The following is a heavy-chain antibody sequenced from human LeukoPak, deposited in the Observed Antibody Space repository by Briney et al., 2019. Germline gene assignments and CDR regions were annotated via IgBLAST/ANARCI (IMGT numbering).Heavy chain of an antibody. D-gene: IGHD6-13*01. J-gene: IGHJ5*02. CDR2: IDPNSGGP. V-gene: IGHV1-2*02. CDR1: GYTFIDYY. Sequence: ASVKVSCKASGYTFIDYYIHWVRQAPGQGLEWMGWIDPNSGGPHYTQKFQGRVTMTRDTSISTAYMELSGLTSDDTAVYYCARRLRTWSEGWFDPWGQGTLVTVSS. CDR3: ARRLRTWSEGWFDP.